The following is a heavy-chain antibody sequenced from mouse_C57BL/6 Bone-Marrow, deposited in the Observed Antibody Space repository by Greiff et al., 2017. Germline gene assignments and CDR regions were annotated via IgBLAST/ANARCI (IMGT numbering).Heavy chain of an antibody. Sequence: VQLQQSGAELVKPGASVKVSCKASGYTFTSYWMHWVKQRPGQGLEWIGRIHPSDSDTNYNQKFKGKATLTVDKSSSTAYMPLSSLTSEDSAVYYCAITPTTLWYFDVWGTETTGTASS. CDR3: AITPTTLWYFDV. CDR1: GYTFTSYW. CDR2: IHPSDSDT. V-gene: IGHV1-74*01. J-gene: IGHJ1*03. D-gene: IGHD2-1*01.